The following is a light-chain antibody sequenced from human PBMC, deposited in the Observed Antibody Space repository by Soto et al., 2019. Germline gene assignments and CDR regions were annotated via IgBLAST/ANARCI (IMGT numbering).Light chain of an antibody. CDR3: QQSYSTPI. V-gene: IGKV1-39*01. CDR1: RSISSY. J-gene: IGKJ5*01. CDR2: AAS. Sequence: DIQMTQSPSSLSASVGDRVTITCRASRSISSYLNWYQQKPGKAPKLLIYAASSLQSGVPSRFSGSGSGTDFTLTISSLQPEDFATYYCQQSYSTPIFGQGTRLEIK.